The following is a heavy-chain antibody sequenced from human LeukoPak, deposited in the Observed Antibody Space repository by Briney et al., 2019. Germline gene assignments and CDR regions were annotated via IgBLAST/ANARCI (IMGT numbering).Heavy chain of an antibody. CDR2: ISSSGSTI. CDR1: GFTFSNYY. CDR3: ARCTPLNDFDI. Sequence: GGSLRLSCAASGFTFSNYYMSWIRQAPGKGLEWVLNISSSGSTIYYADSVKGRFTISRDNAKNSLYLQMNSLRAEDTAVYYCARCTPLNDFDIWGKGTMVSVSS. J-gene: IGHJ3*02. V-gene: IGHV3-11*04.